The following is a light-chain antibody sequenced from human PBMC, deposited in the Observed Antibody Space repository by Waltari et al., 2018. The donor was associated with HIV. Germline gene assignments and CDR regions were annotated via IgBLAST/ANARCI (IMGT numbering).Light chain of an antibody. CDR1: KLGDRY. CDR3: QAWDSSTNVV. J-gene: IGLJ2*01. V-gene: IGLV3-1*01. CDR2: QDT. Sequence: SYELTQPPSVSVSPGQPASITCSGDKLGDRYACWYQQRPGQSPVLVMYQDTKRPSGIPERFSGSNSGNTATLTISGTQAVDEADYYCQAWDSSTNVVFGGGTKLTVL.